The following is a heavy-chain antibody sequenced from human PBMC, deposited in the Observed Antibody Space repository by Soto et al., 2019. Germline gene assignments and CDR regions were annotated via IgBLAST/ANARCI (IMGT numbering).Heavy chain of an antibody. D-gene: IGHD3-9*01. V-gene: IGHV1-69*02. CDR2: IIPILGIA. CDR3: ATVRYFDWPFDY. CDR1: GGTFSSYT. Sequence: ASVKVSCKASGGTFSSYTISWVRQAPGQGLEWMGRIIPILGIANYAQKFKGRVTITADKSTSTAYMELSSLRSEDTAVYYCATVRYFDWPFDYWGQGTLVTVSS. J-gene: IGHJ4*02.